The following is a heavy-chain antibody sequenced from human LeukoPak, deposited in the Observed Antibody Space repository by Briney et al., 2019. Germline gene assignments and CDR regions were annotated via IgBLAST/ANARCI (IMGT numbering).Heavy chain of an antibody. Sequence: SETLSLTCAVSGGSSSGFYWTWIRQPPGKGLEWIGEINHSGGTNYNPSLKSRVTISVDTSKNQFSLKLSSVTAADTAVYYCASRGYCSSTSCPPPGYWGQGTLVTVSS. CDR3: ASRGYCSSTSCPPPGY. J-gene: IGHJ4*02. CDR2: INHSGGT. D-gene: IGHD2-2*01. V-gene: IGHV4-34*01. CDR1: GGSSSGFY.